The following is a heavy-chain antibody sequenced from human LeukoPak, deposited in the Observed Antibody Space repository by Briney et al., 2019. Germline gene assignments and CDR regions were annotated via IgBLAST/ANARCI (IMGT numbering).Heavy chain of an antibody. D-gene: IGHD6-19*01. V-gene: IGHV4-39*01. CDR3: ARQGAGGRAFDI. CDR1: GGSISSSSYC. CDR2: IYYSGST. J-gene: IGHJ3*02. Sequence: SETLSLTCTVSGGSISSSSYCWGWIRQPPGKGLEWIGSIYYSGSTYYNPSLKSRVTISVETSKNQVSLKLSSVTAADTAVYYCARQGAGGRAFDIWGQGTMVTVSS.